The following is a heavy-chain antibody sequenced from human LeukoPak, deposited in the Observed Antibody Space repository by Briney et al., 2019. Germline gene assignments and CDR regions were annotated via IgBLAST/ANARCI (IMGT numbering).Heavy chain of an antibody. V-gene: IGHV1-3*03. CDR1: GYTFTSYA. D-gene: IGHD2-21*02. J-gene: IGHJ5*02. Sequence: GASVKVSCKASGYTFTSYAMHWVRQAPGQRLEWMGWINAGNGNTKYSQEFQGRVTITRDTSASTAYMELSSLRSEDMAVYYCARGSVSDSRMIWFDPWGQGTLVTVSS. CDR3: ARGSVSDSRMIWFDP. CDR2: INAGNGNT.